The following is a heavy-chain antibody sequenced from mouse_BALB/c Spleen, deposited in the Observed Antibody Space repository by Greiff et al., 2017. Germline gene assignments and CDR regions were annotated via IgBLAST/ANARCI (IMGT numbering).Heavy chain of an antibody. CDR3: AREGDYYAMDY. CDR2: IYPGDGST. Sequence: SGPELVKPGALVKISCKASGYTFTSYDINWVKQRPGQGLEWIGWIYPGDGSTKYNEKFKGKATLTADKSSSTAYMQLSSLTSENSAVYFCAREGDYYAMDYWGQGTSVTVSS. J-gene: IGHJ4*01. D-gene: IGHD2-3*01. CDR1: GYTFTSYD. V-gene: IGHV1S33*01.